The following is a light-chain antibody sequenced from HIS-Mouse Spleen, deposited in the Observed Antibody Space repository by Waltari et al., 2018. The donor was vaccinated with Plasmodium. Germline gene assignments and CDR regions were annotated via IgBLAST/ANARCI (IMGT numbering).Light chain of an antibody. Sequence: AIRMTQSPSSFSASTGDRVTITCRASQGISSYLAWYQQKPGKAPKLLIYAASTLQSGVPSRFSGSGSGTDFTLTISCLQSEDFATYYCQQYYSYLLTFGGGTKAEIK. CDR2: AAS. V-gene: IGKV1-8*01. J-gene: IGKJ4*01. CDR3: QQYYSYLLT. CDR1: QGISSY.